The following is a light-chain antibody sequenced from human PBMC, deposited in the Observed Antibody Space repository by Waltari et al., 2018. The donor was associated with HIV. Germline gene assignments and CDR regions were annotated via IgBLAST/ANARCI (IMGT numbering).Light chain of an antibody. V-gene: IGLV2-14*01. Sequence: QSALTQPASVSGSPGQSITISCTGTRSVVGGYKYVSWYPHHPGKAPKLMIYEVSNRPSGVSNRFSGSKSGNTASLTISGLQAEDESDYYCSSYTIAGTVVFGGGTKLTVL. CDR3: SSYTIAGTVV. J-gene: IGLJ2*01. CDR1: RSVVGGYKY. CDR2: EVS.